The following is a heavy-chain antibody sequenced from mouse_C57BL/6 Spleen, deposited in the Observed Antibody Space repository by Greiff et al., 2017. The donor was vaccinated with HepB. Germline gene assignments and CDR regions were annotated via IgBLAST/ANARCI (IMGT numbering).Heavy chain of an antibody. V-gene: IGHV1-85*01. D-gene: IGHD2-3*01. Sequence: QVQLQQSGPELVKPGASVKLSCKASGYTFTSYDINWVKQRPGQGLEWIGWIYPRDGSTKYNEKFKGKATLTVDTSSSTAYMELHSLTSEDSAVYFCARGGDGYYCYFDVWGTGTTVTVSS. CDR1: GYTFTSYD. J-gene: IGHJ1*03. CDR3: ARGGDGYYCYFDV. CDR2: IYPRDGST.